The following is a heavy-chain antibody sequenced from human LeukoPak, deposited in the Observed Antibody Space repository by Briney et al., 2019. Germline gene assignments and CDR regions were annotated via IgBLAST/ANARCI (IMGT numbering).Heavy chain of an antibody. CDR3: AHRPVRAAAGTFDY. J-gene: IGHJ4*02. V-gene: IGHV2-5*01. CDR2: IYWSDWSDDK. Sequence: ESGPTLVNPTQTLTLTCTFSGFSLTTSAVGVGWIRQPPGKALEWLALIYWSDWSDDKRYSPSPKSRLTITKDTSKNQVVLTMTNMDPVDTATYYCAHRPVRAAAGTFDYWGQGTLVTVSS. CDR1: GFSLTTSAVG. D-gene: IGHD6-13*01.